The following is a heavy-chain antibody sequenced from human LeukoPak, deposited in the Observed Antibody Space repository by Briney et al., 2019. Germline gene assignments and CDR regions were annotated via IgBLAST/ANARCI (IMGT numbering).Heavy chain of an antibody. CDR3: ARGPHFGNCSGGSCYSSNWFDP. CDR2: INHSVST. CDR1: GGSFSGYY. J-gene: IGHJ5*02. V-gene: IGHV4-34*01. D-gene: IGHD2-15*01. Sequence: SETLSLTCAVYGGSFSGYYWSWIRQPPGKGLEWIGEINHSVSTNYNPSLKSRVPISVDTSKNQFSLKLSSVTAADTAVYYCARGPHFGNCSGGSCYSSNWFDPWGQGTLVTVSS.